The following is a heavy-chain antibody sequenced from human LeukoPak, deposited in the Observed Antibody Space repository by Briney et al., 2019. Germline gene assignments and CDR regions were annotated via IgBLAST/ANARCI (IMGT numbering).Heavy chain of an antibody. CDR1: GFTFSNYW. Sequence: GGSLRLSCVASGFTFSNYWMHWARQAPGKGLVWVSRITSDGSGTVNADSVKGRFTISRDNTKNMLYLQMNSLRADDTALYYCARDGSGSVDFDYGGQGTLVTGSS. V-gene: IGHV3-74*01. J-gene: IGHJ4*02. CDR3: ARDGSGSVDFDY. CDR2: ITSDGSGT. D-gene: IGHD2-2*03.